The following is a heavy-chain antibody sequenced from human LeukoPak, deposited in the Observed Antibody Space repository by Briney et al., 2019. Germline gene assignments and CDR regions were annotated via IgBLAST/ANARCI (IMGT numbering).Heavy chain of an antibody. CDR2: ISSSGSNI. J-gene: IGHJ4*02. CDR3: ARDTMIAFDY. D-gene: IGHD3-22*01. CDR1: GFTFSSYE. V-gene: IGHV3-48*03. Sequence: GGSLRLSCAASGFTFSSYEMNWVRQAPGKGLEWVSYISSSGSNIYYADSVKGRFTISRDNAKNSLYLQMNSLRAEDTAVYYCARDTMIAFDYWGQGTLVTVSS.